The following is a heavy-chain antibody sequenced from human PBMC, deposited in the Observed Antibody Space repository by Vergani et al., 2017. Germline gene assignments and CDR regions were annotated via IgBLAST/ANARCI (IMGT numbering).Heavy chain of an antibody. D-gene: IGHD3-22*01. V-gene: IGHV4-34*01. CDR3: ARVKDYYDSSGHGIDY. CDR1: GGSFSGYY. Sequence: QVQLQQWGAGLLKPSETLSLTCAVYGGSFSGYYWSWIRQPPGKGLEWIGEINHSGSTNYNPSLKSRVTILVDTSKNQFSLKLSSVTAADTAVYYCARVKDYYDSSGHGIDYWGQGTLVTVSS. J-gene: IGHJ4*02. CDR2: INHSGST.